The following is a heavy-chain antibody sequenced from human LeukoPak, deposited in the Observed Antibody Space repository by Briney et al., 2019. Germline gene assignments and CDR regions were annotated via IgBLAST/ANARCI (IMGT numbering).Heavy chain of an antibody. D-gene: IGHD1-14*01. J-gene: IGHJ5*02. V-gene: IGHV1-8*01. CDR1: GYPFTTWE. Sequence: GASVKVSCKTSGYPFTTWEINWVRQAAGQGLEWMGWVHPNSGNTAYAQKFQGRVTMTRDTSISTAYMELSGLRFDDTAVYFCARGPRNDPWGQGNLVTVSS. CDR3: ARGPRNDP. CDR2: VHPNSGNT.